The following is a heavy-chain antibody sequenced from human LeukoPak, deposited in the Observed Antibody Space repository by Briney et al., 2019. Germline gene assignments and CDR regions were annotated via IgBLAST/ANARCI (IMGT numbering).Heavy chain of an antibody. CDR3: ARERAAAAGTDYYYGMDV. D-gene: IGHD6-13*01. Sequence: GESLKISCKGSGYSFTSYGISWVRQAPGQGLEWMGWISAYNGNTNYAQKLQGRVTMTTDTSTSTAYMELRSLRSDDTAVYYCARERAAAAGTDYYYGMDVWGQGTTVTVSS. J-gene: IGHJ6*02. CDR2: ISAYNGNT. CDR1: GYSFTSYG. V-gene: IGHV1-18*01.